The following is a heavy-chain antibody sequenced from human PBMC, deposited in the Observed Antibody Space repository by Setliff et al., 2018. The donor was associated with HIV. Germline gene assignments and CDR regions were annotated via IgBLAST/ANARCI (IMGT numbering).Heavy chain of an antibody. J-gene: IGHJ6*03. Sequence: LSCAASGFTFSSYAMSWVRQAPGKGLEWVSAISGSGGSTYYADSVKGRFTISRNTSASTAYMDLGSLTSEDTAVYYCARQRGIDTYFYSYYYMDVWGKGTTVTVSS. CDR3: ARQRGIDTYFYSYYYMDV. CDR1: GFTFSSYA. D-gene: IGHD6-13*01. V-gene: IGHV3-23*01. CDR2: ISGSGGST.